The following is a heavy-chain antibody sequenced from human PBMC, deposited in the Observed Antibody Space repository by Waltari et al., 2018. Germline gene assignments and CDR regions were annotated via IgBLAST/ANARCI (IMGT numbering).Heavy chain of an antibody. CDR1: GGTFSSYA. Sequence: QVQLVQSGAEVKKPGSSVKVSCKASGGTFSSYAIRWVRQAPGQGLEWMGRIIPIFGTANYAQKFQGRVTITADKSTSTAYMELSSLRSEDTAVYYCARDYSGSGSYFPYYYYGMDVWGQGTTVTVSS. CDR3: ARDYSGSGSYFPYYYYGMDV. V-gene: IGHV1-69*08. J-gene: IGHJ6*02. CDR2: IIPIFGTA. D-gene: IGHD3-10*01.